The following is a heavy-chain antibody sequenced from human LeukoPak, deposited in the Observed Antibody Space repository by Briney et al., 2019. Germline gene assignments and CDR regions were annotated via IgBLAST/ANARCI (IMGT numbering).Heavy chain of an antibody. CDR1: GFTFSSSW. Sequence: GGSLRLSCAASGFTFSSSWMSWVRQAPGKGLERVANIKQDGSDKYHVDSVKGRFTISRDNTKNSLYLQMNSLRAEDTAVYYCARGYSSSPNWFDPWGQGTLVTVSS. J-gene: IGHJ5*02. V-gene: IGHV3-7*01. D-gene: IGHD6-13*01. CDR2: IKQDGSDK. CDR3: ARGYSSSPNWFDP.